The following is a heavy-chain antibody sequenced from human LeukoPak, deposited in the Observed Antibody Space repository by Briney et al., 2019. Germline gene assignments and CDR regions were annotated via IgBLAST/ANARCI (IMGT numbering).Heavy chain of an antibody. V-gene: IGHV3-23*01. CDR3: AKDSSNCSSTSCYSWYFDL. Sequence: PGGSLRLSCAASGFTFSSYAMSWVRQAPGKGLEWVSAISGSGGSTYYADSVKGRFTISRDDSKNTLYLQMNSLRAEDTAVYYCAKDSSNCSSTSCYSWYFDLWGRGTLVTVSS. CDR1: GFTFSSYA. D-gene: IGHD2-2*02. CDR2: ISGSGGST. J-gene: IGHJ2*01.